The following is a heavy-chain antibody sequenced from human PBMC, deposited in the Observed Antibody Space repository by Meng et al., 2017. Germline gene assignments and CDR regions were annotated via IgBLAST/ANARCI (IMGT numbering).Heavy chain of an antibody. V-gene: IGHV1-2*06. CDR1: GYTFTGYY. CDR3: ARGDWGSLSFDY. Sequence: QGRRVQLGDDVKKPGASVKVSCKAMGYTFTGYYMPWVRQAPGQGLEWMGRINPNSGGTNYAQKFQGRVTMTRDTSISTAYMELSRLRSDDTAVYYCARGDWGSLSFDYWGQGTLVTVSS. J-gene: IGHJ4*02. D-gene: IGHD7-27*01. CDR2: INPNSGGT.